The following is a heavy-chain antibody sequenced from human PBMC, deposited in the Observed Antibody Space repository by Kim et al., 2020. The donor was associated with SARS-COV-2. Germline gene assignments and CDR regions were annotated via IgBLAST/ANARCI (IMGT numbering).Heavy chain of an antibody. J-gene: IGHJ4*02. Sequence: GGSLRLSCAASGFTFSSYAMHWVRQAPGKGLEWVAVIWYDGSNKYYADSVKGRFTISRDNSKNTLYLQMNSLRAEDTAVYYCAKEASGAYIDYWGQGPL. V-gene: IGHV3-33*06. CDR2: IWYDGSNK. CDR3: AKEASGAYIDY. D-gene: IGHD3-16*01. CDR1: GFTFSSYA.